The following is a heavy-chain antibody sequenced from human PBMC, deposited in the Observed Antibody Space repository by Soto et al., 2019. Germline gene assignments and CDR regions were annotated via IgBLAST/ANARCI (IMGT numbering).Heavy chain of an antibody. V-gene: IGHV1-18*01. Sequence: ASVKVSCKASGYTFTSYGISWVRQAPGQGLEGMGWISAYNGNTNYAQKLQGRVTMTTDTSTSTAYMELRSLRSDDTAVYYCARASDSGSYFDYWGQGTLVTVSS. CDR2: ISAYNGNT. CDR1: GYTFTSYG. CDR3: ARASDSGSYFDY. D-gene: IGHD1-26*01. J-gene: IGHJ4*02.